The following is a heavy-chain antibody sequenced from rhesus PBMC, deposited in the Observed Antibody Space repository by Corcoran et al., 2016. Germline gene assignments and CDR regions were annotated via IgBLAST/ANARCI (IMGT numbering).Heavy chain of an antibody. V-gene: IGHV3-54*02. D-gene: IGHD3-34*01. Sequence: EWVAVISYDGSKKYYADSVKDRFTISRDNSKNMLYLQMNNLKLEDTAVYYCARDLEGMEWGDWLFDYWGQGVLVTVSS. CDR2: ISYDGSKK. J-gene: IGHJ4*01. CDR3: ARDLEGMEWGDWLFDY.